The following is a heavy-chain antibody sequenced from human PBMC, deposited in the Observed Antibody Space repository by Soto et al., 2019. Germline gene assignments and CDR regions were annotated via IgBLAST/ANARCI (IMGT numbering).Heavy chain of an antibody. J-gene: IGHJ6*02. CDR3: ASSPSYFSGMDV. CDR1: GYIFTGSY. Sequence: QVQLVQSGAEVKKPGASVKVSCEASGYIFTGSYMHWVRQAPGQGLEWMGWINPNSGGTNYAQKFQGRITLTRDTSISTASMELSRLTSDDTAVYYCASSPSYFSGMDVWGQGTTVTVSS. CDR2: INPNSGGT. D-gene: IGHD3-10*01. V-gene: IGHV1-2*02.